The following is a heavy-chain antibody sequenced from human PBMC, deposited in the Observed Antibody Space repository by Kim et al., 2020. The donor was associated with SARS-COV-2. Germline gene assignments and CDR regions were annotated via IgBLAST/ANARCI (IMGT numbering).Heavy chain of an antibody. V-gene: IGHV4-34*01. CDR2: INHSGST. CDR1: GGSFSGYY. Sequence: SETLSLTCAVYGGSFSGYYWSWIRQPPGKGLEWIGEINHSGSTNYNPSLKSRVTISVDTSKNQFSLKLSSVTAADTAVYYCARGIVVVTAIGGLDYWGQGTLVTVSS. D-gene: IGHD2-21*02. J-gene: IGHJ4*02. CDR3: ARGIVVVTAIGGLDY.